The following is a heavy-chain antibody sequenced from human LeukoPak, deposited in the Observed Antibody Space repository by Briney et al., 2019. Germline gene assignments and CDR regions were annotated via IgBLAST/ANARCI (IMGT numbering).Heavy chain of an antibody. Sequence: PGGSLRLSCAASGFTFSSYAMHWVRQAPGKGLEWVAVISYDGSNKYYADSVKGRFTISRDNSKNTLYLQMNSLRAEDTAVYYCAREVSAGGAHFDYWGQGTLVTVSS. J-gene: IGHJ4*02. CDR1: GFTFSSYA. D-gene: IGHD1-26*01. V-gene: IGHV3-30-3*01. CDR2: ISYDGSNK. CDR3: AREVSAGGAHFDY.